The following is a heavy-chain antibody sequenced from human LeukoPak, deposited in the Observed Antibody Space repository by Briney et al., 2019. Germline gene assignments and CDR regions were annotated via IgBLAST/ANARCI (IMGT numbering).Heavy chain of an antibody. CDR1: CLHNQIYQ. D-gene: IGHD3-10*01. CDR2: IFYTGTT. CDR3: AIHDYYGSLNWFDP. V-gene: IGHV4-39*01. Sequence: SETLPVTRLLCLGCLHNQIYQELGTRQPPGKGLECIGTIFYTGTTYDNSTLNTLPTISLDTSKNQFSLKLTSVTAADTAVYYRAIHDYYGSLNWFDPWGQGTLITVSS. J-gene: IGHJ5*02.